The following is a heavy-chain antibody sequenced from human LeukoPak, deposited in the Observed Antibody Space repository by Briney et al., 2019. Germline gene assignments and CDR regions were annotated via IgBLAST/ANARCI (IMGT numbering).Heavy chain of an antibody. Sequence: GGSLRLSCAASGFTFSSYSMNWVRQAPGKGLEWVSSISSSSSYIYYADSVKGRFTISRDNAKNSQYLQMNSLRAEDTAVYYCARDGKSSSWYDYWGQGTLVTVSS. CDR1: GFTFSSYS. D-gene: IGHD6-13*01. CDR2: ISSSSSYI. CDR3: ARDGKSSSWYDY. V-gene: IGHV3-21*01. J-gene: IGHJ4*02.